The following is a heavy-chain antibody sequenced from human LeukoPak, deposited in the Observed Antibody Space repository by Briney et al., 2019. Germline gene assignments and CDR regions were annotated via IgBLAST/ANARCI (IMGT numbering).Heavy chain of an antibody. Sequence: SVKGRFTISRDNSKNILYLQMNSLRTEDTAVYYCAKGWEKATTMTGSDYWGQGTLVTVSS. V-gene: IGHV3-30*02. CDR3: AKGWEKATTMTGSDY. D-gene: IGHD5-24*01. J-gene: IGHJ4*02.